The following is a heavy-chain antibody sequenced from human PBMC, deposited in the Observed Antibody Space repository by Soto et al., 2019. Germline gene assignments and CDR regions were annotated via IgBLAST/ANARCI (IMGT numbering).Heavy chain of an antibody. J-gene: IGHJ4*02. Sequence: GGSLRLSCAASGFTFSSYGMHWVRQAPGKGLEWVAVISYDGSNKYYADSVKGRFTISRDNSKNTLYPQMNSLRAEDTAVYYCAKVKSIAARPGYYFDYWGQGTLVTAPQ. V-gene: IGHV3-30*18. CDR1: GFTFSSYG. CDR3: AKVKSIAARPGYYFDY. CDR2: ISYDGSNK. D-gene: IGHD6-6*01.